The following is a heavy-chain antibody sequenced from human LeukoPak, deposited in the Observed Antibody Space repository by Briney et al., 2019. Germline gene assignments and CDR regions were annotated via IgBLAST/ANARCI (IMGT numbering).Heavy chain of an antibody. CDR1: GGSMSSHF. CDR2: ISYSGYS. CDR3: ARDRVDSQGPAIDI. D-gene: IGHD2-15*01. V-gene: IGHV4-59*11. Sequence: SETLSVTCAVSGGSMSSHFCSWLRQPRGGGLEWIGYISYSGYSNYNPSLKSRVTMSVDTSKHQFSLKLTSATAADTALYYCARDRVDSQGPAIDIWGQGTMVTVSS. J-gene: IGHJ3*02.